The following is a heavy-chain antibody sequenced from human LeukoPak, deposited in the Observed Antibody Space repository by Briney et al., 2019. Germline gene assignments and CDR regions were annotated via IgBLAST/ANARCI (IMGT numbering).Heavy chain of an antibody. V-gene: IGHV1-69*05. CDR2: IIPIFGTA. D-gene: IGHD6-19*01. CDR3: ARSGGYSSGWYDY. J-gene: IGHJ4*02. Sequence: ASVKVSCKASGGTFISYAISWVRQAPGQGLEWMGRIIPIFGTANYAQKFQGRVTITTDESTSIAYMELSSLRSEDTAVYYCARSGGYSSGWYDYWGQGTLVTVSS. CDR1: GGTFISYA.